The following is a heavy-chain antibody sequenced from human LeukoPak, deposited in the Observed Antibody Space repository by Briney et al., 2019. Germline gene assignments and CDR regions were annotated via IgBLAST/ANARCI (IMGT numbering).Heavy chain of an antibody. Sequence: GGSLRLSCAASGFTFSSYDMHLVRQATGKGLEWVSAIGTAGDTYYPGSVKGRFTISRENAKNSLYLQMNSLRAGDTAVYYCARGVGAGTTVDYWGQGTLVTVSS. CDR1: GFTFSSYD. D-gene: IGHD1-7*01. CDR3: ARGVGAGTTVDY. CDR2: IGTAGDT. V-gene: IGHV3-13*01. J-gene: IGHJ4*02.